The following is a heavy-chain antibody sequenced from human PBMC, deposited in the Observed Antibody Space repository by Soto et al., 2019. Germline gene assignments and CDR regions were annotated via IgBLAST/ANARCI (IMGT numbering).Heavy chain of an antibody. CDR2: INHSGST. CDR1: GGSFSGYY. J-gene: IGHJ4*02. D-gene: IGHD4-17*01. Sequence: SETLSLTCAVYGGSFSGYYWSWIRQPPGKGLEWIGEINHSGSTDYNPSLKSRVTISVDTSKNQFSLKLSSVTAADTAVYYCARTSSYGDYYFDYWGQGTLVTVS. CDR3: ARTSSYGDYYFDY. V-gene: IGHV4-34*01.